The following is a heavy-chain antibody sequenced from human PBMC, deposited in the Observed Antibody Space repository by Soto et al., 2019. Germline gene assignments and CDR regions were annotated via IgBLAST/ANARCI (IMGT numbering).Heavy chain of an antibody. CDR1: EFSSDDYT. D-gene: IGHD3-22*01. V-gene: IGHV3-9*02. J-gene: IGHJ3*02. CDR2: ISWQSEHI. Sequence: EVQLVESGGGLVQPGGSLRLSCVASEFSSDDYTLHWVRQVPGKGLEWISGISWQSEHIEYADSVKGRFTISKDNAKNSLYLRMSRLRAEDTALYYCVKNRDDSKSGGDAFDIWGQGEMFTVSS. CDR3: VKNRDDSKSGGDAFDI.